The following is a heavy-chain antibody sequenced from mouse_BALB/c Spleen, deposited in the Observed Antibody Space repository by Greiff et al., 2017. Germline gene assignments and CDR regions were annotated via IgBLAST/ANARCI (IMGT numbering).Heavy chain of an antibody. D-gene: IGHD4-1*01. J-gene: IGHJ2*01. CDR3: TRVNWETYFDY. Sequence: VQLQQSGTVLARPGASVKMSCKASGYTFTSYWMHWVKQRPGQGLEWIGAIYPGNSDTSYNQKFKGKAKLTAVTSTSTAYMELSSLTNEDSAVYYCTRVNWETYFDYWGQGTTLTVSS. CDR2: IYPGNSDT. CDR1: GYTFTSYW. V-gene: IGHV1-5*01.